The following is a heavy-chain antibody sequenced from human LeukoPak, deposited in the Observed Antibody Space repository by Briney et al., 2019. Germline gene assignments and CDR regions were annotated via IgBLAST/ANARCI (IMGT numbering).Heavy chain of an antibody. Sequence: GGSLRLSCAASGFTFTNYWMHWFRQAPGRGLVWVSRIDKFGGNILYADSVKGRFTISRDNAKNSLYLQMNSLRAEDTAVYYCARDRGVVPAAPGLGMDVWGQGTTVTVSS. V-gene: IGHV3-74*01. CDR3: ARDRGVVPAAPGLGMDV. CDR2: IDKFGGNI. J-gene: IGHJ6*02. D-gene: IGHD2-2*01. CDR1: GFTFTNYW.